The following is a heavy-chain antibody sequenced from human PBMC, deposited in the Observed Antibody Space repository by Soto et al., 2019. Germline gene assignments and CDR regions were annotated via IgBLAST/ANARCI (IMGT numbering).Heavy chain of an antibody. Sequence: QVQLQESGPRLVKPSGTLSLTCAVSGASISSTNWWTWVRQPPGKGLEWIGEIYHTGSTKYNPSLNSRATISLDKSNTRDSPKLSSVTRADAAVHYCATLPPRIGVAVLAVPTWGQATLVTVSS. CDR2: IYHTGST. D-gene: IGHD2-21*01. V-gene: IGHV4-4*02. CDR3: ATLPPRIGVAVLAVPT. CDR1: GASISSTNW. J-gene: IGHJ5*02.